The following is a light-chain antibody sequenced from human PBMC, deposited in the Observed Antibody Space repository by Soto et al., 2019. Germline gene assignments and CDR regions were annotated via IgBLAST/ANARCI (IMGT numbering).Light chain of an antibody. CDR3: SSYAGSKNVV. J-gene: IGLJ2*01. CDR1: SSDVGGYNY. CDR2: EVS. V-gene: IGLV2-8*01. Sequence: QSALTQPPSASGSPGLSVTISCTGTSSDVGGYNYVSWYQQHPGKAPKLMIYEVSKRPSWVPDRFSGSKSGNTASLTVSGLQAEDEADYYCSSYAGSKNVVFGGGTKLTVL.